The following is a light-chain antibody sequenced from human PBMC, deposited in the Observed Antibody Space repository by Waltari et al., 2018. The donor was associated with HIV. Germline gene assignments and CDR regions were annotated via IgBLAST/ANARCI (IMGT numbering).Light chain of an antibody. J-gene: IGLJ2*01. V-gene: IGLV2-14*01. CDR1: NSDVGYFNY. Sequence: QSALTQPASVSGSPGQSITISCTGTNSDVGYFNYVSRDQQHPGKPPKVIIYGSKSRPVGVSHPFSGSKSGYTASLTISGLRAEDEAYYYCNSFTSSTTLVGGGTKLTVL. CDR3: NSFTSSTTL. CDR2: GSK.